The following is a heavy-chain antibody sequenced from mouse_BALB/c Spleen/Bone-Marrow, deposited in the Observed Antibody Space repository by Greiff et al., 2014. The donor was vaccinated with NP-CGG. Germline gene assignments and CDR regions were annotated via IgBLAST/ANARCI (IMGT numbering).Heavy chain of an antibody. V-gene: IGHV2-9*02. J-gene: IGHJ4*01. CDR2: IWADGST. CDR3: SRITTATGAMDY. CDR1: GFSLTSYG. D-gene: IGHD1-2*01. Sequence: QVQLQQSGPGLVAPSQSLSITCTVSGFSLTSYGVHWVRQPPGKGLEWLGVIWADGSTNYNSALMSSLSISKDNSKSQVFIKMNSLQTDDTAMYYCSRITTATGAMDYWGQGTSVTVSS.